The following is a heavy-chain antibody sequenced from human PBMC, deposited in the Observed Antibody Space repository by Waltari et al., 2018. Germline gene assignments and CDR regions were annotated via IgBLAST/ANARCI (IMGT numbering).Heavy chain of an antibody. CDR2: IKTGNGNR. CDR1: GYTFSDYA. D-gene: IGHD3-3*01. J-gene: IGHJ3*02. CDR3: ARANLFRSRGLTFDI. V-gene: IGHV1-3*03. Sequence: QVQLVQSGAEVKKPGASVKVSCKASGYTFSDYAIHWVRQAPGPRPEWMGWIKTGNGNRDNSQEFQGRVTISRDTSASTVYMELSSLRSEDMAVYYCARANLFRSRGLTFDIWGQGTMVTVSS.